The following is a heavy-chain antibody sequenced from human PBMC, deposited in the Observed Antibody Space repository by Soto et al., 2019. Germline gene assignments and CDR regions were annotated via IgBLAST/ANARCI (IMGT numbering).Heavy chain of an antibody. CDR2: IFPCDSDT. Sequence: GESRKISCKGSGYIFTNYWIGCVGQRPGKGLEWMGSIFPCDSDTRYSPSFQGQVTISADRSSSTAYLQWSSLQASDTAMYYCARPGGYCSNGVCYIHYDYGTDVWGQGTTVTVSS. CDR3: ARPGGYCSNGVCYIHYDYGTDV. V-gene: IGHV5-51*01. J-gene: IGHJ6*02. D-gene: IGHD2-8*01. CDR1: GYIFTNYW.